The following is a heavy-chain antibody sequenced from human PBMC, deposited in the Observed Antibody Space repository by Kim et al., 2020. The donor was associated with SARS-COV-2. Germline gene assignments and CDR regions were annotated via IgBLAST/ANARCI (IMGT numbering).Heavy chain of an antibody. CDR2: INAGNGNT. CDR1: GYTFTSYA. D-gene: IGHD6-13*01. J-gene: IGHJ4*02. V-gene: IGHV1-3*01. Sequence: ASVKVSCKASGYTFTSYAMHWVRQAPGQRLEWMGWINAGNGNTKYSQKFQGRVTITRDTSASTAYMELSSLRSEDTAVYYCARDGRIAAAGTTYPDYWGQGTLVTVSS. CDR3: ARDGRIAAAGTTYPDY.